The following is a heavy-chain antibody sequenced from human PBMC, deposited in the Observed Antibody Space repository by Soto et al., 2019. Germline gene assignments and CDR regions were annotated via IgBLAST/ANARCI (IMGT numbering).Heavy chain of an antibody. V-gene: IGHV3-30*18. CDR3: AKDRGVPIVVVTATFDY. D-gene: IGHD2-21*02. J-gene: IGHJ4*02. Sequence: GGSLRLICAAPGFTFSSYGMHWVRQAPGKGLEWVAVISYDGSNKYYADSVKGRFTISRDNSKNTLYLQMNSLRAEDTAVYYCAKDRGVPIVVVTATFDYWGQGTLVTVSS. CDR1: GFTFSSYG. CDR2: ISYDGSNK.